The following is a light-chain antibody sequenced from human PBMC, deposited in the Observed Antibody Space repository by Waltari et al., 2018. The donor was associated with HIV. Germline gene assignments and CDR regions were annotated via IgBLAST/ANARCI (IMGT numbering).Light chain of an antibody. CDR3: QQYSDWPRA. CDR1: PSVSTN. CDR2: DSS. J-gene: IGKJ1*01. V-gene: IGKV3-15*01. Sequence: EIVVTQVPAALSVSPGERASLSCIASPSVSTNLAWYHQVSGQAPRLLISDSSNRATGVPDRFRGSGSGTHFTLTISSLQSEDSGVYYCQQYSDWPRAFGLGTKVEV.